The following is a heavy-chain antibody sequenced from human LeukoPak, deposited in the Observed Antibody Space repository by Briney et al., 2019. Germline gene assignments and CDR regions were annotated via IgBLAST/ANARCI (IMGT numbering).Heavy chain of an antibody. CDR3: AKDLQWELPRGDALDI. CDR2: INPKSGGT. Sequence: EASVKVSCTSSGYTFTDYYMHWVRQAPGQGLEWMGWINPKSGGTNYAQNFQGRVTMTRNTSISTAYMELSRLRSDDTAVYYCAKDLQWELPRGDALDIWGQGTMVTVSS. J-gene: IGHJ3*02. D-gene: IGHD1-26*01. V-gene: IGHV1-2*02. CDR1: GYTFTDYY.